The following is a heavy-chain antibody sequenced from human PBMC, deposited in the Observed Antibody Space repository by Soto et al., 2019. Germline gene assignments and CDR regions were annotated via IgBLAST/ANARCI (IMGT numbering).Heavy chain of an antibody. CDR2: ISYDGSDQ. D-gene: IGHD2-15*01. J-gene: IGHJ4*02. V-gene: IGHV3-30*18. Sequence: QVQVEEVGGGVVQPGRSLRLSCAGPTFTFSDFGFHWVRQAPGKGLEWVAMISYDGSDQYYGDSVQGRFTIYRDDSKNTVYLQMNSLRAEDTAMYYCAKSTYCNGGSCFPQYWGPGTLFTVSS. CDR3: AKSTYCNGGSCFPQY. CDR1: TFTFSDFG.